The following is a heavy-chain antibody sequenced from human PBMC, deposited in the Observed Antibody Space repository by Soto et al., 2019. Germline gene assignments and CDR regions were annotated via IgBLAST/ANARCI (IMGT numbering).Heavy chain of an antibody. Sequence: QVQLVESGGGVVQPGRSLRLSCVASGFTFSSYGMHWVRQAPGKGLEWVAVIWYDGSNKYYADSVKGRFTISRDNSKNTLYLQMNSLRAEDTAVYYCARDYGSGSYYYYYGMDVWGQGTTVTVSS. CDR2: IWYDGSNK. D-gene: IGHD3-10*01. CDR1: GFTFSSYG. V-gene: IGHV3-33*01. J-gene: IGHJ6*02. CDR3: ARDYGSGSYYYYYGMDV.